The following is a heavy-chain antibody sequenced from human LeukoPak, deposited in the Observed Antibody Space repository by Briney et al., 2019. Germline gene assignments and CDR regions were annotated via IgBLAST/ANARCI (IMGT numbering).Heavy chain of an antibody. D-gene: IGHD3/OR15-3a*01. V-gene: IGHV4-34*01. CDR2: INHSGST. CDR3: ARWNYDIWTGHRYFDY. J-gene: IGHJ4*02. CDR1: GGSISSYY. Sequence: SETLSLTCTVSGGSISSYYWSWIRQPPGKGLEWIGEINHSGSTNYNPSLKSRVTISVDTSKNQFSLKLRSLTAADTAVYYCARWNYDIWTGHRYFDYWGQGTLVIVSS.